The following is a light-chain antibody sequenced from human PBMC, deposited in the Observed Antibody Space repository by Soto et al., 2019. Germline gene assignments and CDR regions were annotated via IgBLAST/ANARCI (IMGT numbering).Light chain of an antibody. V-gene: IGLV2-8*01. J-gene: IGLJ2*01. Sequence: QSVLTQPPSASGSPGQSVTISCTGTSSDVGGYNYVSWYQQHPGKAHKLMNYEVSKRPSGVPDRFSGSKSGNTASLTVSGLQAEDEADYYCSSYAGSNNLLFGGGTKVTVL. CDR1: SSDVGGYNY. CDR2: EVS. CDR3: SSYAGSNNLL.